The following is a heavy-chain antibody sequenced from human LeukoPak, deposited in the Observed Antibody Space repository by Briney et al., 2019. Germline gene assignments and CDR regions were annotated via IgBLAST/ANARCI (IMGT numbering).Heavy chain of an antibody. Sequence: SETLSLTCAVSGYSISSGYYWGWIRQPPGKGLEWIGSIYHNENTYYNPSLKSRVTISVDTPKNQFSLRLSSVTAADTAVYYCARDPVLRYFDWLQGHFDYWGQGILVTVSS. V-gene: IGHV4-38-2*02. D-gene: IGHD3-9*01. CDR3: ARDPVLRYFDWLQGHFDY. CDR1: GYSISSGYY. J-gene: IGHJ4*02. CDR2: IYHNENT.